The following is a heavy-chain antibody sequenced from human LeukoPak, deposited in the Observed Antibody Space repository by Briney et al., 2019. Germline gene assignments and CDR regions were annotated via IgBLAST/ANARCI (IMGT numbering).Heavy chain of an antibody. J-gene: IGHJ4*02. CDR3: ARDLRVSVAGTRRFDY. Sequence: PGGSLRLSCAASGFIFSNYGMHWVRQAPGKGLEWVAVVSYDGSNKYYADSVKGRFTISRDNSKNTLSLQMSSLRPDDTAVYYCARDLRVSVAGTRRFDYWGQGTLVTVSS. CDR2: VSYDGSNK. D-gene: IGHD6-19*01. V-gene: IGHV3-30*03. CDR1: GFIFSNYG.